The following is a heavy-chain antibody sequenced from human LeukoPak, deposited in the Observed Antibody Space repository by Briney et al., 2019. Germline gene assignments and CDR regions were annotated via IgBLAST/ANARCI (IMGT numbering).Heavy chain of an antibody. V-gene: IGHV3-11*01. CDR3: ARDSRGAVDI. D-gene: IGHD3-10*01. CDR1: GFTFSDYY. Sequence: GGSLRLSCAASGFTFSDYYINWIRQAPGKGLEWISYISSDGGTVYSADSVKGRFTLSRDNSKYSVYLQINSLRVEDTAVYYCARDSRGAVDIWGQGTMVTVSS. J-gene: IGHJ3*02. CDR2: ISSDGGTV.